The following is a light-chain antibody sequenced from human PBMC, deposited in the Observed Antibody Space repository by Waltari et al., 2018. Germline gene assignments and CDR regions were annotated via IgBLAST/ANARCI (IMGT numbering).Light chain of an antibody. CDR3: QQSDGIPFT. CDR1: QSVGRF. V-gene: IGKV1-39*01. J-gene: IGKJ2*01. CDR2: KTS. Sequence: DIKMTQSPSSLSASVGDTVTITCRASQSVGRFLNWYQQRPGEAPKLLIYKTSNLQGGVPSRFSGSGSGTDFTLTIDSLQPDDFASYYCQQSDGIPFTFGPGT.